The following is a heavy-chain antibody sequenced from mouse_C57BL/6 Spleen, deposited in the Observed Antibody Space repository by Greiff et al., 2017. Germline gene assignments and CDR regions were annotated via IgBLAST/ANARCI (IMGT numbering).Heavy chain of an antibody. Sequence: VQLQQSGPELVKPGASVKISCTASGYAFSSSWMNWVKQRPGKGLEWIGWIFPGDGDTNYNGKFKGKATLTADKSSSTAYMQLSSLTSEDSAVYFCARYCDGSSYEWYFDVWGTGTTVTVSS. V-gene: IGHV1-82*01. CDR3: ARYCDGSSYEWYFDV. CDR1: GYAFSSSW. D-gene: IGHD1-1*01. J-gene: IGHJ1*03. CDR2: IFPGDGDT.